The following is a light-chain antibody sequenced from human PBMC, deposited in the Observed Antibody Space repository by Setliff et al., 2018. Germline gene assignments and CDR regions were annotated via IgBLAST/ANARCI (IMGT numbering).Light chain of an antibody. CDR2: DVS. Sequence: QSALTQPASVSGSPGQSITISCTGSSSDVGAYDYVSWYQHHPGRAPKFMIYDVSXXPSGVSNRFXGSKSGNTASLTISGLQAEDEADYYCFSYTSSSSYVFGSGTKV. J-gene: IGLJ1*01. CDR3: FSYTSSSSYV. V-gene: IGLV2-14*03. CDR1: SSDVGAYDY.